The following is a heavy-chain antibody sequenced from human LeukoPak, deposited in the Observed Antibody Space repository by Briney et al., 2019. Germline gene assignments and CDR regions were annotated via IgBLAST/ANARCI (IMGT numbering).Heavy chain of an antibody. D-gene: IGHD6-19*01. Sequence: SETLSLTCTVSGGSISSGGYYWSWIRQPPGKGLEWIGYIYHSGSTYYNPSLKSRVTISVDRSKNQFSLKLSSVTAADTAVYYCARHAPSYSSGWYDFEHGTGDFWGQGTLVTVSS. CDR1: GGSISSGGYY. CDR2: IYHSGST. V-gene: IGHV4-30-2*01. CDR3: ARHAPSYSSGWYDFEHGTGDF. J-gene: IGHJ4*02.